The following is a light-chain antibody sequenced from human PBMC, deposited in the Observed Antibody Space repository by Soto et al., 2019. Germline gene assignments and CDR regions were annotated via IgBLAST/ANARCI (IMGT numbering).Light chain of an antibody. V-gene: IGKV3D-15*01. J-gene: IGKJ5*01. CDR2: GAS. CDR1: QSVSNK. CDR3: QQYNSWPPIT. Sequence: EIVMTQSPSTLSVSPGERAILSCRASQSVSNKLAWYQQKPGQAPRLLMYGASTRAAGIPDRFSGGGSGTEFTPTISSLQSQDLVVYYCQQYNSWPPITFGQGTRLEI.